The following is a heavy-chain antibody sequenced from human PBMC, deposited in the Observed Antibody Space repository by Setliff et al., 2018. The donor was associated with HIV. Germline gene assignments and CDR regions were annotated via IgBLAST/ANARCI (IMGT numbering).Heavy chain of an antibody. CDR2: IYSGGST. Sequence: GGSLRLSCAASGLTVSSNYMSWVRQAPGKGLEWVSVIYSGGSTYYADSVKGRFTISRDNAKNTLYLQMNSLRAEDTAVYYCAGESSIAVAEYFQHWGQGTLVTVS. D-gene: IGHD6-19*01. CDR3: AGESSIAVAEYFQH. CDR1: GLTVSSNY. V-gene: IGHV3-53*01. J-gene: IGHJ1*01.